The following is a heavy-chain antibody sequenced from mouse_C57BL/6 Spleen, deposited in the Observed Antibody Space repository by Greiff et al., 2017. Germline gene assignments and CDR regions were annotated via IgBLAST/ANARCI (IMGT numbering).Heavy chain of an antibody. Sequence: QVQLQQPGAELVMPGASVKLSCKASGYTFTSYWMHWVKQRPGQGLEWIGEIDPSDSYTNYNQKFKGKSTLTVDKSSSTAYMQLSSLTSEDSAVYYCARRELYDYHWYFDVWGTGTTVTVSS. CDR2: IDPSDSYT. J-gene: IGHJ1*03. CDR3: ARRELYDYHWYFDV. CDR1: GYTFTSYW. V-gene: IGHV1-69*01. D-gene: IGHD2-4*01.